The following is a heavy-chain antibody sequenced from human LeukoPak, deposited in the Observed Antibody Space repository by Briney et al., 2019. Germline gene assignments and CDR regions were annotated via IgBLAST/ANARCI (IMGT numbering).Heavy chain of an antibody. V-gene: IGHV4-59*01. CDR3: ARVKSSGWSFDY. D-gene: IGHD6-19*01. CDR1: GGSISSYY. J-gene: IGHJ4*02. Sequence: SETLSLTCTASGGSISSYYWSWIRQPPGKGLEWIGYIYYSGSTNYNPSLKSRVTISVDTSKNQFSLKLSSVTAADTAVYYCARVKSSGWSFDYWGQGTLVTVSS. CDR2: IYYSGST.